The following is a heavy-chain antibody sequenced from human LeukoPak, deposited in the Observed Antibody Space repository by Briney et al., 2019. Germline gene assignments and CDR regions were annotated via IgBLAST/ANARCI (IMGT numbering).Heavy chain of an antibody. D-gene: IGHD3-3*01. CDR2: IYYSGST. CDR1: GGSISSSSYY. Sequence: PSENLSLTCTVSGGSISSSSYYWGWIRQPPGKGLEWIGTIYYSGSTYYNPSLKSRVTISVDTSKNQFSLKLSSVTAADTAVYYCARHSQHYYDFWSDLDYWGQGTLVTVSS. J-gene: IGHJ4*02. V-gene: IGHV4-39*01. CDR3: ARHSQHYYDFWSDLDY.